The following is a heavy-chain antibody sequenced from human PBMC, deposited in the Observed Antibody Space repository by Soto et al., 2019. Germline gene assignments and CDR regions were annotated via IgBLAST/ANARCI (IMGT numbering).Heavy chain of an antibody. Sequence: QLQLQESGSGLVKPSQTLSLTCAVSGGSISSGGYSWSWIRQPPGKGLEYIGYIYHSGSTYYNPSRKSRLTISVHRSKNPFSLKLSSVTAADTAVYYCARVRSGWGIDYWGQGTLVTVSS. D-gene: IGHD6-19*01. V-gene: IGHV4-30-2*01. CDR1: GGSISSGGYS. CDR2: IYHSGST. J-gene: IGHJ4*02. CDR3: ARVRSGWGIDY.